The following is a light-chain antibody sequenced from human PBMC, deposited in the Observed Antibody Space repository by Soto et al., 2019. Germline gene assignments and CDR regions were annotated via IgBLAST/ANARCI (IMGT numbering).Light chain of an antibody. CDR2: NAN. CDR3: CSYTSSATYDV. V-gene: IGLV2-11*01. J-gene: IGLJ6*01. Sequence: SVLIQPPSVSGSPGQSVTISRTGTSSDVGSYDYVSWYQQHPGTVPKPMIYNANTQPSGVPDRFSGSQPGNTASMTISGLQAEDEADYYFCSYTSSATYDVFGTATKVTVL. CDR1: SSDVGSYDY.